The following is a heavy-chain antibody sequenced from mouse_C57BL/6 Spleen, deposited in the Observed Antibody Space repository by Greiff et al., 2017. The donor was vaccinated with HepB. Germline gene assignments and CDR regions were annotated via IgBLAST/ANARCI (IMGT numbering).Heavy chain of an antibody. Sequence: QVHVKQSGAELVRPGASVTLSCKASGYTFTDYEMHWVKQTPVHGLEWIGAIDPETGGTAYNQKFKGKAILTADKSSSTAYMELRSLTSEDSAVYYCTRWATTVVATTDYWGQGTTLTVSS. CDR2: IDPETGGT. CDR1: GYTFTDYE. CDR3: TRWATTVVATTDY. J-gene: IGHJ2*01. V-gene: IGHV1-15*01. D-gene: IGHD1-1*01.